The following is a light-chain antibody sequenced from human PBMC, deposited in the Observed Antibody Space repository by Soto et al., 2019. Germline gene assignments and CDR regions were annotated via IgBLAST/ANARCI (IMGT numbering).Light chain of an antibody. V-gene: IGKV3-20*01. J-gene: IGKJ5*01. CDR2: GAS. CDR1: QSVNSNY. Sequence: EIVMTQSPATLSVSPGERATLSCRASQSVNSNYLAWFQQHPGQPPRLLIFGASSRAIGIPDRFSGSGTETDFTLSITRLEPEDFGVYYCQQYGRSPFNFGQGTRLEIK. CDR3: QQYGRSPFN.